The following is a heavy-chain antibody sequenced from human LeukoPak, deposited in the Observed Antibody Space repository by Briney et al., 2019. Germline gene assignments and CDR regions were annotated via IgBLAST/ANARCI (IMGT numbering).Heavy chain of an antibody. CDR3: ATVTLELYYMDV. CDR1: GYTFTGYY. J-gene: IGHJ6*03. CDR2: INPNSGGT. D-gene: IGHD1-7*01. Sequence: ASVNVSCKASGYTFTGYYMHWVRQAPGQGLEWMGWINPNSGGTNYAQKFQGRVTMTRDTSISTAYMELSRLRSDDTAVYYCATVTLELYYMDVWGKGTTVTVSS. V-gene: IGHV1-2*02.